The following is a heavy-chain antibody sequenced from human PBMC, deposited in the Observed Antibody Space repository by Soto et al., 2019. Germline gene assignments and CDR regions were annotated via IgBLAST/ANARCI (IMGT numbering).Heavy chain of an antibody. CDR2: ISGSGGST. J-gene: IGHJ4*02. Sequence: GGSLRLSCAASGFTFSSYAMSWVRQAPGKGLDWVSAISGSGGSTYYADSVKGRFTISRDNSKNTLYLQMNSLRAEDTAVYYCAKGSRGSGSYYKSFDYWGQGTLVTVSS. D-gene: IGHD3-10*01. V-gene: IGHV3-23*01. CDR3: AKGSRGSGSYYKSFDY. CDR1: GFTFSSYA.